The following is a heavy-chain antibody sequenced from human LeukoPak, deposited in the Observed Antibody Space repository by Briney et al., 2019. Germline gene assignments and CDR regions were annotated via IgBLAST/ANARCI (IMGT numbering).Heavy chain of an antibody. Sequence: SETLSLTCTVSGGSISSYYWSWIRQPPGKGLEWIGEISHTGGINYNPSLKSRVTISADTSKNQFSLRLTSVTAADTAVYYCARHVHVSMIVVILSDYFDYWGRGTLVSVSS. V-gene: IGHV4-34*01. CDR3: ARHVHVSMIVVILSDYFDY. CDR2: ISHTGGI. D-gene: IGHD3-22*01. CDR1: GGSISSYY. J-gene: IGHJ4*02.